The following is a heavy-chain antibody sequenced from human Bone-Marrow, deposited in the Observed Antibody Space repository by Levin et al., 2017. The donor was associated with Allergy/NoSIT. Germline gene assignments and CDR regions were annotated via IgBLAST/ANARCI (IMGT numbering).Heavy chain of an antibody. D-gene: IGHD1-26*01. CDR3: ARDSKWAFDN. CDR1: GFTFSPYS. Sequence: GGSLRLSCGASGFTFSPYSMNWVHQAPGKGLEWVSYISGNSRTIRYADSVKGRFTISRDNAKNSLYLQMNSLRGEDTAVYFCARDSKWAFDNWGQGTLVTVSS. CDR2: ISGNSRTI. V-gene: IGHV3-48*01. J-gene: IGHJ4*02.